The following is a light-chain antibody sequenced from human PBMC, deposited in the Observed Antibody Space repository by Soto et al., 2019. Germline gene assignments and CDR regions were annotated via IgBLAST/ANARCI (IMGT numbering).Light chain of an antibody. CDR1: QSVSSSY. CDR3: QQYGRSPWT. Sequence: DIVLTQSPATLSLSPWERVTLSCRASQSVSSSYLAWYQQKPGQAPRLLFYGASSRATGIPDRFSGSGSGTDFILTISRLEPDDFAVYYCQQYGRSPWTFGQGTKVDIK. J-gene: IGKJ1*01. CDR2: GAS. V-gene: IGKV3-20*01.